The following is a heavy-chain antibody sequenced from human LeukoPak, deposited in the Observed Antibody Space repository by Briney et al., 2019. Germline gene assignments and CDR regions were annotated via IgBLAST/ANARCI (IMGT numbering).Heavy chain of an antibody. CDR3: ARDAVRYYDFWGGYSDNWFDP. CDR2: IIPIFGIT. Sequence: ASVNVSCKASGGTLSNHAVSWVRQAPGQGLEWMGGIIPIFGITNYAQKFQGRVTITADESTSTAYMELSSLRSEDTAFYYCARDAVRYYDFWGGYSDNWFDPWGQGTLVTVSS. CDR1: GGTLSNHA. D-gene: IGHD3-3*01. J-gene: IGHJ5*02. V-gene: IGHV1-69*13.